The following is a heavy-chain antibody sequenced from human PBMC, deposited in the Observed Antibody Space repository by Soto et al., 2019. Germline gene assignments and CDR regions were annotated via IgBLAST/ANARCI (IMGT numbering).Heavy chain of an antibody. CDR1: GYTFTSYY. CDR3: AAAPETYSPAGYYVNYFGT. V-gene: IGHV1-46*01. D-gene: IGHD3-22*01. Sequence: ASVKVSCKASGYTFTSYYMHWVRQAPGQGLEWMGIINPSGGSTSYAQKFQGRVTMTRDTSTSTVYMGLSSVTVADTAVYYCAAAPETYSPAGYYVNYFGTWGQGTLVTVSS. CDR2: INPSGGST. J-gene: IGHJ4*02.